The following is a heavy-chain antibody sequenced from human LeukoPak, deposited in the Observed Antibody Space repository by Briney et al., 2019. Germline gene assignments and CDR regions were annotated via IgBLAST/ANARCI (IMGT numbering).Heavy chain of an antibody. CDR3: ARRRGSGWYSGWFDP. D-gene: IGHD6-19*01. Sequence: GGSLRLSCAASGFTFSSYAMSWVRQAPGKGLEWVSAISGSGGSTYYADSVKGRFTISRDNSENTLYLQMNSLRAEDTAVYYCARRRGSGWYSGWFDPWGQGTLVTVSS. CDR1: GFTFSSYA. J-gene: IGHJ5*02. V-gene: IGHV3-23*01. CDR2: ISGSGGST.